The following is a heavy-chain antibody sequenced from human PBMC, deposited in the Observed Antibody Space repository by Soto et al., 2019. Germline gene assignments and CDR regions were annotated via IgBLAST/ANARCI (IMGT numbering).Heavy chain of an antibody. CDR1: GYKVPNYW. V-gene: IGHV5-51*01. CDR3: ARSRRGAYSSGWYSPSGYYNYGIDV. J-gene: IGHJ6*02. D-gene: IGHD6-19*01. CDR2: IYPGDSDT. Sequence: RESLKISCKGFGYKVPNYWIGWVRQMPGKGLEWMGIIYPGDSDTKYSPSLQGQVTISADTSISTAYLQWTSLKASDTAMYYCARSRRGAYSSGWYSPSGYYNYGIDVWGQGTKVTVSS.